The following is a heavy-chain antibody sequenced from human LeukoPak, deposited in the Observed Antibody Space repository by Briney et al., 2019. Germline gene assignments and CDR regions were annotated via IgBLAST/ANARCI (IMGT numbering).Heavy chain of an antibody. CDR3: ARDVSYDSSGPDY. CDR1: GLTFSSYG. J-gene: IGHJ4*02. V-gene: IGHV3-30*03. D-gene: IGHD3-22*01. Sequence: PGGSLRLSCAASGLTFSSYGMHWVRQAPGKGLEWVAVISYDGSNKYYADSVKGRFTISRDNSKNTLYVQMNSLRAEDTAVYYCARDVSYDSSGPDYWGQGTLVTVSS. CDR2: ISYDGSNK.